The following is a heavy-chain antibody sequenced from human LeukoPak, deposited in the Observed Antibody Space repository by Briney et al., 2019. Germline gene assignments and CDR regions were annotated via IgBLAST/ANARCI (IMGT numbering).Heavy chain of an antibody. CDR3: ARGWGWFGDHNWFDP. J-gene: IGHJ5*02. CDR2: INPNSGGT. Sequence: ASVKVSCKASGYTFTGYYMHWVRQAPGQGLEWMGWINPNSGGTNYAQKFQGRVTISVDTSKNQFSLKLSSVTAADTAVYYCARGWGWFGDHNWFDPWGQGTLVTVSS. CDR1: GYTFTGYY. D-gene: IGHD3-10*01. V-gene: IGHV1-2*02.